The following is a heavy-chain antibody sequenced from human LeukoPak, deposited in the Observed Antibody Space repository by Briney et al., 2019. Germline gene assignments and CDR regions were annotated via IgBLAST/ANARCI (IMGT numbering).Heavy chain of an antibody. D-gene: IGHD3-10*01. CDR2: IIPIFGTA. J-gene: IGHJ4*02. V-gene: IGHV1-69*01. Sequence: SVKVSCKASGGTFSSYAISWVRQAPGQGLEWMGGIIPIFGTANYAQKFQGRVTITADESTSTAYMELSSLRSEDTAMYYCARVEGYGSGDYFDYWGQGTLVTVSS. CDR1: GGTFSSYA. CDR3: ARVEGYGSGDYFDY.